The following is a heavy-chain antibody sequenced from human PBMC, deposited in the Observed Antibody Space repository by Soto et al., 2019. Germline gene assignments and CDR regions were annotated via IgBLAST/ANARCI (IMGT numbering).Heavy chain of an antibody. CDR2: ISYDGSNK. J-gene: IGHJ4*02. D-gene: IGHD5-18*01. CDR3: AKVGPVHTAMAPYYFDY. V-gene: IGHV3-30*18. CDR1: GFTFSSYG. Sequence: GGSLRLSCAASGFTFSSYGMHWVRQAPGKGLEWVAVISYDGSNKYYADSVKGRFTISRDNSKNTLYLQMNSLRAEDTAVYYCAKVGPVHTAMAPYYFDYWGQGTLVTVSS.